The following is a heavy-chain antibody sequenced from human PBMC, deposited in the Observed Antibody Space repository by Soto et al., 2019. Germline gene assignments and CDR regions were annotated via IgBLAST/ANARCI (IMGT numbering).Heavy chain of an antibody. CDR1: GYTFTGYY. CDR3: ARFMTTVTFDY. D-gene: IGHD4-17*01. Sequence: VSCTASGYTFTGYYMHWVRQAPGQGLEWMGWINPNSGGTNHAQKFQGRVTMTRDTSISTAYMELSRLRSDDTAVYYCARFMTTVTFDYWGQGTLVTVSS. J-gene: IGHJ4*02. V-gene: IGHV1-2*02. CDR2: INPNSGGT.